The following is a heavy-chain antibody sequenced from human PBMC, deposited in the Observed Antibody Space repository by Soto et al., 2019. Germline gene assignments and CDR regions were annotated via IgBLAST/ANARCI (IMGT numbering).Heavy chain of an antibody. CDR2: INHSGST. J-gene: IGHJ5*02. V-gene: IGHV4-34*01. CDR3: ARALYCSGGSCYRLGFSDWFDP. D-gene: IGHD2-15*01. CDR1: GGSFSGYY. Sequence: SETLSLTCAVYGGSFSGYYWSWIRQPPGKGLEWIGEINHSGSTNYNPSLKSRVTISVDTSKNQFSLKLSSVTAADTAVYYCARALYCSGGSCYRLGFSDWFDPWGQGTLVTVSS.